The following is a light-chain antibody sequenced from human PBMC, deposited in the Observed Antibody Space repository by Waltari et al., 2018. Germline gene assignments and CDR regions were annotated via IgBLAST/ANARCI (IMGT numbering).Light chain of an antibody. CDR1: QSVGTS. CDR3: QHYVRLPAT. CDR2: GAS. J-gene: IGKJ1*01. V-gene: IGKV3-20*01. Sequence: EVVLTQSPGTLSLSPGERATLACRASQSVGTSLAWYQQKPGQAPRLLIYGASRRATGIPDRFSCSGSGTYFSLTISRLEPEDFAVYYCQHYVRLPATFGQGTKVEI.